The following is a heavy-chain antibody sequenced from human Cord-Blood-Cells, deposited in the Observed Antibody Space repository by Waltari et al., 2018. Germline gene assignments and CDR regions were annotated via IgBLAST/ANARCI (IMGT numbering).Heavy chain of an antibody. CDR3: ARGPRDYGGKGRFDY. Sequence: QVQLQQWGAGLLKPSETLSLTCAAHGGSFSVYYWSWLSQPLGKGLEWIGEINHSGSTNYNPSLKSRVTISVDTSKNQFSLKLSSVTAADTAVYYCARGPRDYGGKGRFDYWGQGTLVTVSS. J-gene: IGHJ4*02. CDR1: GGSFSVYY. V-gene: IGHV4-34*01. D-gene: IGHD4-17*01. CDR2: INHSGST.